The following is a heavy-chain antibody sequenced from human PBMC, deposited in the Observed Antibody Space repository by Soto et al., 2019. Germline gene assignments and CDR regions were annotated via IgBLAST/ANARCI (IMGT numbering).Heavy chain of an antibody. J-gene: IGHJ6*02. Sequence: QVQLVQSGAEVKKPGASVQVSCKASGYTFTSYGISWVRQAPGQGLAWLGWISAYNGTTNSAQKLQGRVTMTTDTSTSTSYMELRSLRSDNTAVYYCARDIVVVPAAMLYYYYGMDVWGQGTTVTVSS. D-gene: IGHD2-2*01. CDR3: ARDIVVVPAAMLYYYYGMDV. V-gene: IGHV1-18*01. CDR1: GYTFTSYG. CDR2: ISAYNGTT.